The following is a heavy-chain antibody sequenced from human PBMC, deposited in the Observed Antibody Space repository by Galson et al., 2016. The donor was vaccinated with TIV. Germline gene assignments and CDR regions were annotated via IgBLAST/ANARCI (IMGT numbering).Heavy chain of an antibody. J-gene: IGHJ3*02. CDR1: GFTFGSYW. Sequence: SLRLSCAASGFTFGSYWMSWVRQAPRKGLEWVANIKQEGNEKYYVDSVKGRFTISRDNAKNSLYLQMNSLRAEDTAVYYCARVGRSIAIVPAAVLGHGGFDIWGQGTMATVSS. CDR2: IKQEGNEK. D-gene: IGHD2-2*01. V-gene: IGHV3-7*01. CDR3: ARVGRSIAIVPAAVLGHGGFDI.